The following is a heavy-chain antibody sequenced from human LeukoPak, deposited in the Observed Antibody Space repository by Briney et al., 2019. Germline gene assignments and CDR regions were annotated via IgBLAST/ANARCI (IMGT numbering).Heavy chain of an antibody. J-gene: IGHJ6*02. V-gene: IGHV1-69*01. Sequence: GSSVKVSCKASGGTFSSYAISWVRQAPGQGLEWMGGIIPIFGTANYAQKFQGRVTITADESTSTAYMELSSLRSEDTAVYYCARGTVVPAAIQHYHYGMDVWGQGTTVTVSS. CDR3: ARGTVVPAAIQHYHYGMDV. D-gene: IGHD2-2*01. CDR2: IIPIFGTA. CDR1: GGTFSSYA.